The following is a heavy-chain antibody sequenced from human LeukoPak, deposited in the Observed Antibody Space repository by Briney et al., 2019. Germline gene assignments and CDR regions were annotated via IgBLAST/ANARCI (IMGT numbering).Heavy chain of an antibody. CDR1: GGSLSSSDW. V-gene: IGHV4-4*02. CDR2: IYHTGYT. J-gene: IGHJ3*02. D-gene: IGHD3-22*01. Sequence: SGTLSLTCAVSGGSLSSSDWWSWVRQPPGKGLEWVAEIYHTGYTNYNPSLKSRVTISLDKSKNQLSLRLSSVTAADTAVYYCAFRKSWLSMGDTWGQGTMVTVSS. CDR3: AFRKSWLSMGDT.